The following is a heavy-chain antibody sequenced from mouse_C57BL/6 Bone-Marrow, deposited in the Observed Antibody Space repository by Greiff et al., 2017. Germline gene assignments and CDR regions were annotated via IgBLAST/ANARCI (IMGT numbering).Heavy chain of an antibody. Sequence: QVQLQQSGAELMKPGASVKLSCKATGYTFTGYWIEWVKQRPGHGLEWIGEILPGSGSTNYNEKFKGKATLTADTSSNTAYIQLSSLTTEDSAIYYCATYNGYYGFAYWGQGTLVTVSA. V-gene: IGHV1-9*01. CDR2: ILPGSGST. J-gene: IGHJ3*01. CDR3: ATYNGYYGFAY. D-gene: IGHD2-3*01. CDR1: GYTFTGYW.